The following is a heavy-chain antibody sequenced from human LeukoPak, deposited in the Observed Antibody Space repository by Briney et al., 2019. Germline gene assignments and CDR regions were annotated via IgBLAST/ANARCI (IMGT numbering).Heavy chain of an antibody. J-gene: IGHJ4*02. CDR1: GVSISSYY. CDR2: IYYSGST. Sequence: SETLSLTCTVSGVSISSYYWSWIRQPPGKGLEWIGYIYYSGSTNYNPSLKSRITISVDTSKNQFSLKLSSVTAADTAVYYCARDLGIAAPFDYWGQGTLVTVSS. V-gene: IGHV4-59*12. D-gene: IGHD6-13*01. CDR3: ARDLGIAAPFDY.